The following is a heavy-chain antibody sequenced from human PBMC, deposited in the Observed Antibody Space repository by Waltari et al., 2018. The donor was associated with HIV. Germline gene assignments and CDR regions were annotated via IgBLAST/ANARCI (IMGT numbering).Heavy chain of an antibody. CDR3: ARAFMIRGTGAFDI. CDR2: ISSSGSTI. D-gene: IGHD3-10*01. Sequence: EVQVVESGGGLVQPGGSLSLSCAASGFPFSSYEMNWVRQAPGKGLEWVSYISSSGSTIYFADSVKGRFTMSRDNAKNSLYLRMNSLRAEDTAVYYCARAFMIRGTGAFDIWGQGTMVTVSS. J-gene: IGHJ3*02. V-gene: IGHV3-48*03. CDR1: GFPFSSYE.